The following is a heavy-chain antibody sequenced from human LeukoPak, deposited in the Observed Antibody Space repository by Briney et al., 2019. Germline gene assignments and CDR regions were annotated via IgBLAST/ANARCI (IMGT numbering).Heavy chain of an antibody. Sequence: SETLSLTCTVPSGSISSYYWSWIRQSPGKGLEXXXXIYYSGNTNYNPSLKSRVTISMDTSKNQFSLKLSSVTAADTAVYYCARVKLSYANDLSTFDIWGQGTMVTVSS. CDR2: IYYSGNT. D-gene: IGHD3-16*01. CDR3: ARVKLSYANDLSTFDI. CDR1: SGSISSYY. V-gene: IGHV4-59*01. J-gene: IGHJ3*02.